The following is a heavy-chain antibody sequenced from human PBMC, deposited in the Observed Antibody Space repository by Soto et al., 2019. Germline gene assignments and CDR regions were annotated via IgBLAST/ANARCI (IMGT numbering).Heavy chain of an antibody. CDR1: GGSISSYY. V-gene: IGHV4-59*01. CDR2: IYYSGST. J-gene: IGHJ4*02. D-gene: IGHD6-13*01. Sequence: SETLSLTCTVSGGSISSYYWSWIRQPPGKGLEWIGYIYYSGSTNYNPSLKSRVTISVDTSKNQFSLKLSSVTAADTAVYYCARDKYEAAAGTGTFDYWGQGTLVTVSS. CDR3: ARDKYEAAAGTGTFDY.